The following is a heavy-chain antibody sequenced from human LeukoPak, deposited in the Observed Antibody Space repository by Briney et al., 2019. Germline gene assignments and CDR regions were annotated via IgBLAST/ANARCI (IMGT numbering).Heavy chain of an antibody. Sequence: GGSLRLSCAASGFTFSSYSMNWVRQAPGKGLEWVSSISSSSSYIYYADSVKGRFTISRDNAKNSLYLQMNSLRAEDTAVYYCARVGGGYDEWGYYYYYGMDVWGQGTTVTVSS. CDR1: GFTFSSYS. V-gene: IGHV3-21*01. CDR3: ARVGGGYDEWGYYYYYGMDV. D-gene: IGHD5-12*01. CDR2: ISSSSSYI. J-gene: IGHJ6*02.